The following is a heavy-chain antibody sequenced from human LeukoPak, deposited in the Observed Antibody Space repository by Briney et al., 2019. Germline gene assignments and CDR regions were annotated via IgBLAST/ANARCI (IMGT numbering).Heavy chain of an antibody. V-gene: IGHV3-15*07. J-gene: IGHJ1*01. CDR3: TTDFYDSSGLRY. CDR2: IMPKTNGGTT. CDR1: GFSFSDAW. Sequence: GGSLRLSCAASGFSFSDAWMNWVRQAPGKGLEWVGRIMPKTNGGTTDYAAPVKGRFTVSRDDLSYTVYLQMNSLKIEDTAVYYCTTDFYDSSGLRYWGQGTLVAVSS. D-gene: IGHD3-22*01.